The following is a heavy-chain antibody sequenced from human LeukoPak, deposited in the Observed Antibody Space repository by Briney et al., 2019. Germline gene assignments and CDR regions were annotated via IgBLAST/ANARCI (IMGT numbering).Heavy chain of an antibody. CDR2: INFDGSAK. V-gene: IGHV3-30*02. CDR3: AKGVSGNSFYLDY. D-gene: IGHD3-3*01. Sequence: GGSLRLSCAASGFTFSTDGIHWGRQAPGDRPEWVVNINFDGSAKYYADSLKGRFTIAINNSTNTLYLEMNSLRVEDTAVYYCAKGVSGNSFYLDYRRRGTLLSVSS. J-gene: IGHJ4*02. CDR1: GFTFSTDG.